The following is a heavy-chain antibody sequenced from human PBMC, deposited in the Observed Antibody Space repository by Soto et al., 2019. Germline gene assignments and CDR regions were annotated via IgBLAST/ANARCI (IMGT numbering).Heavy chain of an antibody. CDR3: AKDDSSSWAFSDS. V-gene: IGHV3-23*01. Sequence: EVLLLESGGGLVQPGGSLRLSCAASGFTFSSYDMSWVRQAPGTGLEWLSAISVSGSGTYYADSVKGRFTISRDNSKNTLYLQMNSLRTDDTAIYYCAKDDSSSWAFSDSWGQGTLVTVSS. CDR2: ISVSGSGT. D-gene: IGHD6-13*01. CDR1: GFTFSSYD. J-gene: IGHJ5*01.